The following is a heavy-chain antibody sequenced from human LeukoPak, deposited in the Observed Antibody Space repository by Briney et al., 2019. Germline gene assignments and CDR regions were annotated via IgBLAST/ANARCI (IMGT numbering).Heavy chain of an antibody. Sequence: PGGSLRLSCAASGFTFSSYGMHWVRQAPGKGLEWVAFIRYDGSNKYYADSVKGRFTISRDNSKNTLYLQMNSLRAEDTAVYYCATQKGYDRALDYWGQGTLVTVSS. CDR3: ATQKGYDRALDY. D-gene: IGHD3-22*01. CDR2: IRYDGSNK. CDR1: GFTFSSYG. V-gene: IGHV3-30*02. J-gene: IGHJ4*02.